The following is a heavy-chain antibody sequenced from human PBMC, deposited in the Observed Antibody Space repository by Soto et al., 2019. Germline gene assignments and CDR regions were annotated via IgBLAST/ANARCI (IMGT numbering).Heavy chain of an antibody. J-gene: IGHJ4*02. CDR2: ISSNSATI. CDR1: GFIADDYA. D-gene: IGHD4-17*01. Sequence: EVQLVESGGGLVQPGRSLRLSCVASGFIADDYAMHWVRQAPGKGLEWVSGISSNSATINYADSVKGRFTISRDNVKISLFLQMNSLRPEDTACYYWGKDMRWGGMTTIPYFDSWGQGTLVTVSS. CDR3: GKDMRWGGMTTIPYFDS. V-gene: IGHV3-9*02.